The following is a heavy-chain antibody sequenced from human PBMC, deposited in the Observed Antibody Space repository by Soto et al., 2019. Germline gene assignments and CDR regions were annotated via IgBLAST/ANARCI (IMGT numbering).Heavy chain of an antibody. D-gene: IGHD6-6*01. CDR3: ANIHTSSANFDY. V-gene: IGHV3-23*01. J-gene: IGHJ4*02. CDR2: ISHSGGNI. CDR1: GITFGSRA. Sequence: GSLRLSCVASGITFGSRAMSWVRQAPGKGLEWVSSISHSGGNIYYADSVKGRFTISRDNSRNTLFLQMNSLRAEDTAVYFCANIHTSSANFDYWGQGTLVTVSS.